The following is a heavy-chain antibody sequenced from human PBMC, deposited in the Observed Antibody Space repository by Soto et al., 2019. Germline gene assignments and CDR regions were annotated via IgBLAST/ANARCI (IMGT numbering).Heavy chain of an antibody. J-gene: IGHJ5*02. V-gene: IGHV1-18*01. CDR3: ARHNSQWPNWFDP. CDR1: GYSFTSYG. D-gene: IGHD1-1*01. Sequence: ASVKGSCKASGYSFTSYGISWGRQATGQGLEWVGWISGYDGNTDYAHKFRGRVTMTTDTSTNTAYLDLRSLRSDDTAVYYCARHNSQWPNWFDPWGQGTPVTVSS. CDR2: ISGYDGNT.